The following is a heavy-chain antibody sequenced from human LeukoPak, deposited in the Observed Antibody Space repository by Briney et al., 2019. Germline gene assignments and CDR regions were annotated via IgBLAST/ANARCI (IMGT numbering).Heavy chain of an antibody. J-gene: IGHJ4*02. CDR2: ISSSSSSSI. D-gene: IGHD2-15*01. Sequence: PGGSLRLSCAASGFTFSRFGMNWVRQAQGKGLEWVSYISSSSSSSIYYADSVKGRFTISRDNAKNSLYLQMNSLRDEDTAVYYCAQKGGADYWGQGTLVTVSS. CDR3: AQKGGADY. V-gene: IGHV3-48*02. CDR1: GFTFSRFG.